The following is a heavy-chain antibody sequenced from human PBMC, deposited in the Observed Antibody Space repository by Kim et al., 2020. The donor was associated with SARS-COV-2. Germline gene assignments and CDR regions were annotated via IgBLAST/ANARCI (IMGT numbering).Heavy chain of an antibody. CDR2: ISYDGSNK. Sequence: GGSLRLSCAASGFTFSSYGMHWVRQAPGKGLEWVAVISYDGSNKYYADSVKGRFTISRDNSKNTLYLQMNSLRAEDTAVYYCAKERAAADTTSWTNTYY. CDR1: GFTFSSYG. J-gene: IGHJ6*01. D-gene: IGHD6-13*01. CDR3: AKERAAADTTSWTNTYY. V-gene: IGHV3-30*18.